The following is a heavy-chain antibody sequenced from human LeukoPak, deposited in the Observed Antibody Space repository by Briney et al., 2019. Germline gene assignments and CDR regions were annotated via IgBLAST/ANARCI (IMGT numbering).Heavy chain of an antibody. J-gene: IGHJ4*02. CDR1: GFCIDSGA. CDR2: INWDGSLI. CDR3: ARDMTAHSSAVSGVPGDY. V-gene: IGHV3-43D*03. D-gene: IGHD2-21*02. Sequence: PSGSLCLSCAASGFCIDSGAFYWFRQQPREGLEWVFLINWDGSLIYYGDSVRGRFTISRDNSKNSLFLQMHSLRAEDSAFYYCARDMTAHSSAVSGVPGDYWGQGTLVTVSS.